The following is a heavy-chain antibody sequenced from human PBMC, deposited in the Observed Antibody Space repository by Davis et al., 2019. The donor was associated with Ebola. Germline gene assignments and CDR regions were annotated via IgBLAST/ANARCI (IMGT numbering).Heavy chain of an antibody. CDR3: AKADSVVVIAIWGAFDY. J-gene: IGHJ4*02. V-gene: IGHV3-23*01. CDR1: GFTFSSYA. CDR2: IRGSGGST. D-gene: IGHD2-21*01. Sequence: GESLKFSCAASGFTFSSYAMSWVRQAPGKGLEWVSAIRGSGGSTYYADFVKGRFTISRDNSKNTLYLQMNSLRAEDTAVYYGAKADSVVVIAIWGAFDYWGQGTLVTVSS.